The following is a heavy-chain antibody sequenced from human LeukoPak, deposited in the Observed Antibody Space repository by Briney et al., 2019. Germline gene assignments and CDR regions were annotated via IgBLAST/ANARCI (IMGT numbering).Heavy chain of an antibody. CDR1: GFTFSAYW. Sequence: GGSLRLSCAASGFTFSAYWMTWVRQAPGKALEWVANIKQDGSEQFYLESVKGRFTISRDNAENSLHVQMTSLRVEDTAIYYCASGTGWLIDYWGQGTLVTVSS. V-gene: IGHV3-7*01. CDR2: IKQDGSEQ. J-gene: IGHJ4*02. CDR3: ASGTGWLIDY. D-gene: IGHD1-7*01.